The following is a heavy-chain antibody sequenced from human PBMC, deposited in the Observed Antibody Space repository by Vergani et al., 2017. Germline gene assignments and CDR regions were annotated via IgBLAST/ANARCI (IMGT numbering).Heavy chain of an antibody. J-gene: IGHJ4*02. CDR1: GFTFSSYA. CDR2: ISGSGGST. D-gene: IGHD5-18*01. V-gene: IGHV3-23*01. Sequence: EVQLLESGGGLVQPGGSLRLSCAASGFTFSSYAMSWVRQAPGKGLEWVSAISGSGGSTYYADSVKGRFTISRDNSKNTLYRQMNSLRAEDTAVYYCAKDWGHVDTAMHEQWLVSPYFDYWGQGTLVTVSS. CDR3: AKDWGHVDTAMHEQWLVSPYFDY.